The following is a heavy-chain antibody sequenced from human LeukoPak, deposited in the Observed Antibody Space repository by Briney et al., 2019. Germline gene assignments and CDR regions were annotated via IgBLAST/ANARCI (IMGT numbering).Heavy chain of an antibody. V-gene: IGHV1-8*03. CDR3: ARDRPYCTNGVCYTPLGY. CDR2: MNPNSGNT. Sequence: ASVKVSCKASGYTFTSYDINWVRQATGQGLEWMGWMNPNSGNTGYAQKFQGRVTITRNTSISTAYMELSSLRSEDTAVYYCARDRPYCTNGVCYTPLGYWGQGTLVTVSS. CDR1: GYTFTSYD. J-gene: IGHJ4*02. D-gene: IGHD2-8*01.